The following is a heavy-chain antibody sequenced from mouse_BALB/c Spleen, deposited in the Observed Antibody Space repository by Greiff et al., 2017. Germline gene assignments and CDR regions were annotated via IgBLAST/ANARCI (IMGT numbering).Heavy chain of an antibody. CDR1: GFTFTAYY. CDR2: IRNKANGYTT. D-gene: IGHD2-4*01. J-gene: IGHJ3*01. CDR3: ARRYYDYDGAGFAY. Sequence: EVKLMESGGGLVQPGGSLRLSCATSGFTFTAYYMSWVRQPPGKALEWLGFIRNKANGYTTEYSASVKGRFTISRDNSQSILYLQMNTLRAEDSATYYGARRYYDYDGAGFAYWGQGTLVTVAA. V-gene: IGHV7-3*02.